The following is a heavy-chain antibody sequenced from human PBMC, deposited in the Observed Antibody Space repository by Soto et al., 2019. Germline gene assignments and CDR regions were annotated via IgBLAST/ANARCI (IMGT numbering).Heavy chain of an antibody. CDR3: TIGGWSGEVFGI. CDR1: GGTFSTYS. CDR2: IIPMPGIR. D-gene: IGHD2-21*01. Sequence: QVQLVQSGAEVKKPGSSVKVSCKDSGGTFSTYSMFWVRQAPGQGLEWMGRIIPMPGIRNYAQRFQDRVTITADKSTAAAHTELSSLRSEDTALYDCTIGGWSGEVFGIWGQGTMVTVSS. J-gene: IGHJ3*02. V-gene: IGHV1-69*02.